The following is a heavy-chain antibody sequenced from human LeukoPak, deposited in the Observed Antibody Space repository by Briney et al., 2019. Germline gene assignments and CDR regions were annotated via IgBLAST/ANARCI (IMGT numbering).Heavy chain of an antibody. J-gene: IGHJ4*02. CDR2: ISSISYI. Sequence: PGGSLRLSCAASGFTFSSYSMNWVRQAPGKGLEWVSSISSISYIYYADSVKGRFTISRDNAKNSLYLQMNSLRAEDTAVYYCARDHPSEYYDILTGCSDYWGQGTLVTVSS. D-gene: IGHD3-9*01. CDR1: GFTFSSYS. V-gene: IGHV3-21*01. CDR3: ARDHPSEYYDILTGCSDY.